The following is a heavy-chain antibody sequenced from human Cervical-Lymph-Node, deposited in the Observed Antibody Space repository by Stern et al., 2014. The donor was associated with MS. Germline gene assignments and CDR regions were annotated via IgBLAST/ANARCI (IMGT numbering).Heavy chain of an antibody. Sequence: QVQLVQSGAEVKKPGSSVKVSCKASGGTFSSYAISWVRQAPVQGLEWMGGIIPIFGTANYAQKFQGRVTITADESTSTAYMELSSLRSEDTAVYYCAREVWSYRPIYFDYWGQGTLVTVSS. D-gene: IGHD3-16*02. CDR1: GGTFSSYA. J-gene: IGHJ4*02. CDR2: IIPIFGTA. CDR3: AREVWSYRPIYFDY. V-gene: IGHV1-69*01.